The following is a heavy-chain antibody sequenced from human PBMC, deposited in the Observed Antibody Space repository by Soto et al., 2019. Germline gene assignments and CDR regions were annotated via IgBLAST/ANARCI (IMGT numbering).Heavy chain of an antibody. CDR1: GYSFTDYH. V-gene: IGHV1-2*04. Sequence: ASVKVSCKASGYSFTDYHIHWVRQAPGQGLEWLGRINPKSGGTSTAQKFQGWVTMTTDTSISTASMELTRLTSDDTAIYYCASDYGDYSDGGDAFDIWGQGTMVTVSS. CDR2: INPKSGGT. J-gene: IGHJ3*02. D-gene: IGHD4-17*01. CDR3: ASDYGDYSDGGDAFDI.